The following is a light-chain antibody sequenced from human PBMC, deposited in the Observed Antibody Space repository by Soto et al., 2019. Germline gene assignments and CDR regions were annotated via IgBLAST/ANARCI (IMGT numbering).Light chain of an antibody. CDR2: TAS. V-gene: IGKV1-39*01. CDR1: QGISDY. CDR3: QQTSTFPWT. Sequence: IRMTQSPSSLSASVGDTVTIACGASQGISDYLSWFQHKPGEAPKLLIYTASSLQGGVPLRFSGAGSRTDFSLTISGLQPEDSATYYCQQTSTFPWTFGPGTKVDI. J-gene: IGKJ1*01.